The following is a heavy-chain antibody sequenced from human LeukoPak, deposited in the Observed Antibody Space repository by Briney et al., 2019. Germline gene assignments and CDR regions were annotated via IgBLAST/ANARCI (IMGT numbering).Heavy chain of an antibody. CDR3: AKVTWCGGDCSDY. D-gene: IGHD2-21*01. J-gene: IGHJ4*02. CDR1: GFTFSNFG. V-gene: IGHV3-23*01. CDR2: ISGSGGST. Sequence: PGRSLRLSCATSGFTFSNFGMNWVRQAPGKGLEWVSAISGSGGSTYYADSVKGRFTISRDNSKNTLYLQMNSLRAEDTAVYYCAKVTWCGGDCSDYWGQGTLVTVSS.